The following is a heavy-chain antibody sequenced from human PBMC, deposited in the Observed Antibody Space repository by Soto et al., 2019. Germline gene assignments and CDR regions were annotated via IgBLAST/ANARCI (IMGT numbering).Heavy chain of an antibody. CDR2: VYSTGGT. V-gene: IGHV4-59*08. J-gene: IGHJ6*02. Sequence: QVQLQQSGPGLVKPSETLSLTCSVSSGPTSSHNWGWIRQTPGRGLEWIGYVYSTGGTSYNPSLNSRVTISADTSTNPISLTLTSVTAADTAVYYCVRQGIGNLHGLVDGWGQGTTVRVSS. D-gene: IGHD1-1*01. CDR3: VRQGIGNLHGLVDG. CDR1: SGPTSSHN.